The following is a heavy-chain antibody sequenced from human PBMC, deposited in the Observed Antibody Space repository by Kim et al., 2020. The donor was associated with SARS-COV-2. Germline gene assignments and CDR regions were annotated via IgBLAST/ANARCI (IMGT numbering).Heavy chain of an antibody. Sequence: GGSLRLSCAASGFTFTIYWMTWVRQAQGKGLEWVASIKQDGSQKYYVDSVKGRFTISRDNAKNSLYLQMNSLRAEDTAVYYCARARVTQGMDVWGLGTTVTVSS. CDR2: IKQDGSQK. J-gene: IGHJ6*02. CDR3: ARARVTQGMDV. CDR1: GFTFTIYW. D-gene: IGHD2-21*02. V-gene: IGHV3-7*01.